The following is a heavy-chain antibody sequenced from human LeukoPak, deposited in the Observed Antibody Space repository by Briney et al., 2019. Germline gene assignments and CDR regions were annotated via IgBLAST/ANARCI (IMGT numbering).Heavy chain of an antibody. V-gene: IGHV4-59*11. D-gene: IGHD5-12*01. CDR1: GGSINSHF. CDR3: ARGGYSGGSLFDY. J-gene: IGHJ4*02. Sequence: SETLSLTCTVSGGSINSHFWSWIRQPPGKGLEWIGYIHSTGSTNYNPSLKSRVTISVDTSRNQFSLKLSSVTAADTAVYYCARGGYSGGSLFDYWGRGALVTVSS. CDR2: IHSTGST.